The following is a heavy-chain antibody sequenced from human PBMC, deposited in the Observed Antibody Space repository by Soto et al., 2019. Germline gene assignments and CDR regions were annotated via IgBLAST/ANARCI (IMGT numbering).Heavy chain of an antibody. CDR1: GFTFSSYG. CDR3: AKEGSGSYIIYYYYGMDV. CDR2: ISYDGSNK. Sequence: PGGSLRLSCAASGFTFSSYGMHWVRQAPGKGLEWVAVISYDGSNKYYADSVKGRFTISRDNSKNTLYLQMNSLRAEDTAVYYCAKEGSGSYIIYYYYGMDVWGQGTTVTVSS. D-gene: IGHD3-10*01. J-gene: IGHJ6*02. V-gene: IGHV3-30*18.